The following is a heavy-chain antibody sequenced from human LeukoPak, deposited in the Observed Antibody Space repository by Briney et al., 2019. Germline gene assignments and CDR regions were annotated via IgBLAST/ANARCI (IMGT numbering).Heavy chain of an antibody. Sequence: SETLSLTCTVSGGSISSYYWSWIRQPAGKGLEWIGRIYTSGSTNYNPSLKSRVTMSVDTSKNQFSLKLSSVTAADTAVYSCAMGPPYGGYSAWGQGTLVTVSS. CDR2: IYTSGST. CDR3: AMGPPYGGYSA. CDR1: GGSISSYY. J-gene: IGHJ5*02. D-gene: IGHD5-12*01. V-gene: IGHV4-4*07.